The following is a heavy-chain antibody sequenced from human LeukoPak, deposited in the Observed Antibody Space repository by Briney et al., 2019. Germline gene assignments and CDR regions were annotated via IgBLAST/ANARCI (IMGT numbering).Heavy chain of an antibody. V-gene: IGHV1-2*02. D-gene: IGHD2-2*01. CDR3: ARRYCSSTGCYFDY. CDR1: GYTFTGYY. Sequence: ASVKVSCKASGYTFTGYYMHWVRQAPGQGLEWMGWINPNSGGTNYAQKFQGRVTMTRDTSISTAYMELSRLRSDDTAVYYCARRYCSSTGCYFDYWGQGTLVTVSS. CDR2: INPNSGGT. J-gene: IGHJ4*02.